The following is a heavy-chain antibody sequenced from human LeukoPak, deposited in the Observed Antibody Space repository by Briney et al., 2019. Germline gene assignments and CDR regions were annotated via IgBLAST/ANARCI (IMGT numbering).Heavy chain of an antibody. CDR1: GGSISSYY. J-gene: IGHJ6*03. Sequence: PSETLSLTCTVSGGSISSYYWSWIRQPAGKGLEWIGRIYTSGSTNYNPSLKSRATMSVDTSKNQFSLKLSSVTAADTAVYYCARYYDSSGYPYYYYYYMDVWGKGTTVTVSS. CDR2: IYTSGST. CDR3: ARYYDSSGYPYYYYYYMDV. D-gene: IGHD3-22*01. V-gene: IGHV4-4*07.